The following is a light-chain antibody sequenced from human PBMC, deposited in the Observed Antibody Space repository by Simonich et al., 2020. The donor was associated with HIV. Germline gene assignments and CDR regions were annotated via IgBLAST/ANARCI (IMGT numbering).Light chain of an antibody. Sequence: DNVMTQSPDSLAVSLGERATINCKSSQSVLYSSNNKNYLAWYQQKPGQPPKLLIYWASTRESGVPDRFSGSGSGTDFTLTISSLQAEDVAVYYCQQYYSTPLTFGPGTKVKI. CDR2: WAS. CDR3: QQYYSTPLT. J-gene: IGKJ3*01. CDR1: QSVLYSSNNKNY. V-gene: IGKV4-1*01.